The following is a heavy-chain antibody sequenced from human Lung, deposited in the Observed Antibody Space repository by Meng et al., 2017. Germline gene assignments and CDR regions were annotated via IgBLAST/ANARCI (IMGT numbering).Heavy chain of an antibody. Sequence: GESLKISCAASGFTLRSYEMNLVRQAPGKGLEWISYISESGATKYYADSVEGRFTISRDNAKNSLYLQMNSLTVEDTALYYCARETGDGSGSYYHFWGQGALVTVSS. J-gene: IGHJ4*02. CDR3: ARETGDGSGSYYHF. CDR2: ISESGATK. CDR1: GFTLRSYE. V-gene: IGHV3-48*03. D-gene: IGHD3-10*01.